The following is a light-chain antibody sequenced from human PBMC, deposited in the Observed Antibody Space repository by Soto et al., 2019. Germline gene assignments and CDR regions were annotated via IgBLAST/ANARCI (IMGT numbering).Light chain of an antibody. V-gene: IGKV1-33*01. CDR2: DAT. CDR1: QDISDY. J-gene: IGKJ4*01. CDR3: QQYDNIPLT. Sequence: DFQMTQSPASLSASVGDRVTITYQARQDISDYLNWYQQKPGAAPKLLIHDATILQAGVPSRFSGSGSGTEFTFTISSLEPEDVATYYCQQYDNIPLTFGGGTKVDIK.